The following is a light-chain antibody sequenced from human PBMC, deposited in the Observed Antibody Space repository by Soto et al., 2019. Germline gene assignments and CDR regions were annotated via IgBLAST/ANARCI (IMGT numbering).Light chain of an antibody. Sequence: EKVMTQSPATLSLSPGERATLSCGASQSLSSDLAWYQQKPGQAPRLLIYGASTRATGIPARFSGSGSGTEFTLTISSLQSEDFAVYYCQQHNSWLFGGGTKVEIK. CDR2: GAS. CDR1: QSLSSD. J-gene: IGKJ4*01. CDR3: QQHNSWL. V-gene: IGKV3-15*01.